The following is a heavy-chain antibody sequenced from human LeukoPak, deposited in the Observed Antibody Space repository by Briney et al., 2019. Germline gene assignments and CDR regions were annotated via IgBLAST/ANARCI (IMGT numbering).Heavy chain of an antibody. CDR2: FDSEDGET. CDR3: ATVSRGYYDSSGYPFDY. CDR1: GYTLTELA. V-gene: IGHV1-24*01. Sequence: GASVKVSCKVSGYTLTELAMHWVRQAPGKGIEWMGGFDSEDGETIYAQKFQGRVTMTEDTSTDTAYMELSSLRSEDTAVYYCATVSRGYYDSSGYPFDYWGQGTLVTVSS. D-gene: IGHD3-22*01. J-gene: IGHJ4*02.